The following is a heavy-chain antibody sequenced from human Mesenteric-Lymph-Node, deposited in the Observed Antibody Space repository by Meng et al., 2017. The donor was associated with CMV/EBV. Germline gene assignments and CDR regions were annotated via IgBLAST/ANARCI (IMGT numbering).Heavy chain of an antibody. CDR1: GGTFSSYA. V-gene: IGHV1-69*05. J-gene: IGHJ4*02. CDR2: IIPIFGTA. Sequence: SVKVSCKASGGTFSSYAISWVRQAPGQGLEWMGGIIPIFGTANYAQKLQGRVTMTTDTSTSTAYMELRSLRSDDTAVYYCARGRSEMATIPFDYWGQGTLVTVSS. D-gene: IGHD5-24*01. CDR3: ARGRSEMATIPFDY.